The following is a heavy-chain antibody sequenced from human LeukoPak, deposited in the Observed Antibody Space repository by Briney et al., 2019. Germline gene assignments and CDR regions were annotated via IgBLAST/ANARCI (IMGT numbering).Heavy chain of an antibody. D-gene: IGHD2-2*01. Sequence: GGSLRLSCAASGFTVSSNYMSWVRQAPGKGLEWVSSISSTSSYIYYADSVKGRFTISRDNAKNSLYLQMNGLRAEDTAVYYCARSRKGYQLLSTNRDYYYMDVWGKGTTVTVSS. CDR2: ISSTSSYI. CDR3: ARSRKGYQLLSTNRDYYYMDV. CDR1: GFTVSSNY. V-gene: IGHV3-21*01. J-gene: IGHJ6*03.